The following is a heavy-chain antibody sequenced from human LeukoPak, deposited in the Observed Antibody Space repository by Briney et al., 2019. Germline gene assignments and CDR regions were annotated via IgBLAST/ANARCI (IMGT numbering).Heavy chain of an antibody. CDR2: IKQDGSEK. D-gene: IGHD2-15*01. V-gene: IGHV3-7*05. Sequence: GGSLRLSCAASGFTFSSYWMSWVRQAPGKGLEWVANIKQDGSEKYYVDSVKGRFTIPRDNAKNSLYLQMNSLRAEDTAVYYCARVFSGCSGGSCYGYWGQGTLVTVSS. CDR1: GFTFSSYW. J-gene: IGHJ4*02. CDR3: ARVFSGCSGGSCYGY.